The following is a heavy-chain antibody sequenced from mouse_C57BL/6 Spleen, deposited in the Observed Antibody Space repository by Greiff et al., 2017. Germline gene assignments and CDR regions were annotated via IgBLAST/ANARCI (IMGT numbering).Heavy chain of an antibody. CDR3: ARRGAQAAWFAY. CDR2: ITPNNGGT. D-gene: IGHD3-2*02. J-gene: IGHJ3*01. Sequence: EVKLQESGPELVKPGASVKIPCKASGYTFTDYNMDWVKQSHGKSLEWIGDITPNNGGTIYNQKFKGKATLTVDKSSSTAYMELRSLTSEDTAVYYCARRGAQAAWFAYWGQGTLVTVSA. CDR1: GYTFTDYN. V-gene: IGHV1-18*01.